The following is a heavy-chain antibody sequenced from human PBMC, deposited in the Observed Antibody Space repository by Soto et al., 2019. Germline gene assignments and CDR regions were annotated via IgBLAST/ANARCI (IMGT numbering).Heavy chain of an antibody. CDR3: ARESSSSCNDY. CDR1: GGTFSSYI. Sequence: SVTVSFTASGGTFSSYIIILVRQAPGQGLEWMGRITPILGIANYAQKFQGRVTMTTDTSTSTAYMELRSLRSDDTAVYYCARESSSSCNDYWGQGTLVTVSS. J-gene: IGHJ4*02. CDR2: ITPILGIA. D-gene: IGHD6-13*01. V-gene: IGHV1-69*04.